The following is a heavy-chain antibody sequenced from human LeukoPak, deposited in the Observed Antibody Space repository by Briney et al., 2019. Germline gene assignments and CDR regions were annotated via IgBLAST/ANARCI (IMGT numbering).Heavy chain of an antibody. CDR3: AGIPVFGVILHQEPV. D-gene: IGHD2-8*01. Sequence: SVKVSCKASGGIFSDYALNWVRQAPGQGLEWMGVFIPVLSTANSTQNFQDRVSITADMSTHTVYMELSSLKSEDTAVYFCAGIPVFGVILHQEPVWGKGTTVTVSS. CDR2: FIPVLSTA. CDR1: GGIFSDYA. V-gene: IGHV1-69*10. J-gene: IGHJ6*04.